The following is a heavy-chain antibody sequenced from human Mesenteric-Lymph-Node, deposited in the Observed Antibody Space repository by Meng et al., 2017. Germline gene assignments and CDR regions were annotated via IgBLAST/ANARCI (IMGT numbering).Heavy chain of an antibody. D-gene: IGHD6-6*01. J-gene: IGHJ6*02. CDR1: GFTFSSYG. CDR2: IWYDGSNK. Sequence: GETLKSSGAASGFTFSSYGMHWVRQAPGKGLEWVAVIWYDGSNKYYADSVQGRFTISRDNSKNTLYLQMNRLRAEDTAVYYCARARQLAGSGMDVWGQGTTVTVSS. CDR3: ARARQLAGSGMDV. V-gene: IGHV3-33*08.